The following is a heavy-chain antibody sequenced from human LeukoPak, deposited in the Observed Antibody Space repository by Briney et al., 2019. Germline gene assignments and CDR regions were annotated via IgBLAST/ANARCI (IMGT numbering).Heavy chain of an antibody. CDR2: ISGSGAST. CDR1: GFTFSSYA. CDR3: AKYNGGWSLDY. Sequence: GGSLRLSCAASGFTFSSYAMSWVRQAPGPGLEWVSTISGSGASTYYADSVMGRFTMSRDNSKNTVYLQMNILRAEDTAVYYCAKYNGGWSLDYWGQGNLVTVSS. J-gene: IGHJ4*02. V-gene: IGHV3-23*01. D-gene: IGHD6-19*01.